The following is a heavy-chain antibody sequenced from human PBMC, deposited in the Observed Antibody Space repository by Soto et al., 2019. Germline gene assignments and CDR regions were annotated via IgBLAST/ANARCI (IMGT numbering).Heavy chain of an antibody. CDR2: IYPGDSDT. Sequence: PGESLKISCKGSGYSFTSYWIGWVRQMPGKGLEWMGIIYPGDSDTRYSPSFQGQVTISADKSISTAYLQWSSLKASDTAMYYCARHEHTYYYGSGSYPTVLGFDYWGQGTLVTVSS. V-gene: IGHV5-51*01. CDR3: ARHEHTYYYGSGSYPTVLGFDY. D-gene: IGHD3-10*01. J-gene: IGHJ4*02. CDR1: GYSFTSYW.